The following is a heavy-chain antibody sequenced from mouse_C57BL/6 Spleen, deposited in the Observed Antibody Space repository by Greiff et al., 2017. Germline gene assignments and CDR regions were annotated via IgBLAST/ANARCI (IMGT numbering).Heavy chain of an antibody. CDR2: ISDGGSYT. Sequence: EVQGVESGGGLVKPGGSLKLSCAASGFTFSSYAMSWVRQTPEKRLEWVATISDGGSYTYYPDNVKGRFTISRDNAKNNLYLQMSHLKSEDTAMYYCARDDDGDFDYWGQGTTLTVSS. CDR1: GFTFSSYA. V-gene: IGHV5-4*01. D-gene: IGHD2-3*01. J-gene: IGHJ2*01. CDR3: ARDDDGDFDY.